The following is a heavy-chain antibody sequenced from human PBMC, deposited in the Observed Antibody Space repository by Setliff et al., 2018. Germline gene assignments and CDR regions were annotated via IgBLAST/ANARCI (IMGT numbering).Heavy chain of an antibody. CDR3: ARQAVANWGSDYYYGMDV. Sequence: PGESLKISCKGSGYSFTSYWIGWVRQMPGKGLEWMGIIYPGDSDTRYSPSFQGQVTISADKSISTAYLQWSSLKASDTAMYYCARQAVANWGSDYYYGMDVWGQGTTVTVSS. J-gene: IGHJ6*02. D-gene: IGHD7-27*01. V-gene: IGHV5-51*01. CDR2: IYPGDSDT. CDR1: GYSFTSYW.